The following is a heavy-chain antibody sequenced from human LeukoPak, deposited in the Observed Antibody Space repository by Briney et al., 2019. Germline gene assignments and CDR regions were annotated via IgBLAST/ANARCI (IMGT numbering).Heavy chain of an antibody. CDR1: GGTFSSYA. D-gene: IGHD6-19*01. V-gene: IGHV1-69*04. CDR3: ARDGGYSSGWYLDY. CDR2: IIPIFGIA. J-gene: IGHJ4*02. Sequence: SVKVSCKASGGTFSSYAISWVRQAPGQGLEWMGRIIPIFGIANYAQKFQGRVAITADKSTSTAYMELSSLRSEDTAVYYWARDGGYSSGWYLDYWGQGTLVTVSS.